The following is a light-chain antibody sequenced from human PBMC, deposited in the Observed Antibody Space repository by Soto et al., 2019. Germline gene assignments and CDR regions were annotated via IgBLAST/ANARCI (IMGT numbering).Light chain of an antibody. V-gene: IGLV2-23*01. CDR2: EGS. J-gene: IGLJ1*01. Sequence: QSALAQPASVSGSRGQSITISCTGTSSDIGSYNLVSWYQQHPGEAPKLMIYEGSKRPSGVSNRFSGSKSGNTASLTISGLQADDEDEYYCCSYAGSRTADYVCGNGTKVTV. CDR3: CSYAGSRTADYV. CDR1: SSDIGSYNL.